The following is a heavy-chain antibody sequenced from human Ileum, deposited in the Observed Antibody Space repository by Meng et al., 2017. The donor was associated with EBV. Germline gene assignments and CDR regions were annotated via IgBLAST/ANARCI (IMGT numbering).Heavy chain of an antibody. CDR1: GASFSAYY. V-gene: IGHV4-34*01. Sequence: QVNLHQWGAGRFNPSQTLSLTCAVYGASFSAYYWSWIRQPPGKGLEWTGEINHSGSTNYNPSLKSRVTVSVDKSKNQFSLNLNSVTAADTALYYCAAHIGNNYGPYDYWGQGTLVTVSS. J-gene: IGHJ4*02. CDR3: AAHIGNNYGPYDY. CDR2: INHSGST. D-gene: IGHD5-18*01.